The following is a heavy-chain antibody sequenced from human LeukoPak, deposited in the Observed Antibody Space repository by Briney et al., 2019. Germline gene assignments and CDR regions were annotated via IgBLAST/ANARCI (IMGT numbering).Heavy chain of an antibody. Sequence: GGSLRLSCAACGFTFSDYYMSWIRQAPGKGLEWVSYISSSGSTIYYADSVKGRFTISRDNAKNSLYLQMNSLRAEDTAVYYCARLGLWSYDYARGWGKGTTVTVSS. CDR1: GFTFSDYY. CDR3: ARLGLWSYDYARG. D-gene: IGHD3-16*01. CDR2: ISSSGSTI. J-gene: IGHJ6*04. V-gene: IGHV3-11*04.